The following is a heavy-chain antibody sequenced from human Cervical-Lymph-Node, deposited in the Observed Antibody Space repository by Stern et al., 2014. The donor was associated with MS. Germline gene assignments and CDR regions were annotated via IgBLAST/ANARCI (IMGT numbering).Heavy chain of an antibody. V-gene: IGHV1-69*01. CDR3: ARGELKEGLVRGMDV. D-gene: IGHD1-26*01. J-gene: IGHJ6*02. CDR1: GGTFSSYA. CDR2: IIPIFGTA. Sequence: VQLEESGAEVKKPGSSVKVSCKASGGTFSSYAISWVRQAPGQGLEWMGGIIPIFGTANYAQKVQGRVKITADEATSTAYMELSSLRSEDTAVYYCARGELKEGLVRGMDVWGQGTTVTVSS.